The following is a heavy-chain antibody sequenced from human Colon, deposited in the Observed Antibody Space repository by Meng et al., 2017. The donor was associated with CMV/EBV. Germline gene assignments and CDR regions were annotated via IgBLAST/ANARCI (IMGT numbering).Heavy chain of an antibody. CDR2: THYTGST. D-gene: IGHD1-26*01. CDR1: GGSLNSYY. CDR3: ARLFSGSVSAASDI. Sequence: SETLSLTCSVSGGSLNSYYLNWIRQTPEKGLEWIGYTHYTGSTNYNPSLKSRLIISGDTSKNHFFLRLTSVTAADTAVYYCARLFSGSVSAASDIWGQGTMVTVSS. V-gene: IGHV4-59*01. J-gene: IGHJ3*02.